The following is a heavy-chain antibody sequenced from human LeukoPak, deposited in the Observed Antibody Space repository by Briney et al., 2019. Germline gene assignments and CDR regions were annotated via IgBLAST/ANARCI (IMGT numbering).Heavy chain of an antibody. V-gene: IGHV4-34*01. J-gene: IGHJ4*02. Sequence: PSETLSLTXAVYGGSLSDYYWSWIGQPPGEGLGWIGEIKPGGITNYNPSVKSRVTISADTSKNQLFLNVNSATAADTAVYYCVRGFSGVVGDYWGQGTLVTVSS. CDR2: IKPGGIT. CDR1: GGSLSDYY. CDR3: VRGFSGVVGDY. D-gene: IGHD3-10*01.